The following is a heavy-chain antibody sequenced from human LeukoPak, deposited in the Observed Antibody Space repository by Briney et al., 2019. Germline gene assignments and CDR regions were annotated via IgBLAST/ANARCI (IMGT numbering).Heavy chain of an antibody. V-gene: IGHV4-34*01. CDR1: GGSFSGYY. J-gene: IGHJ4*02. Sequence: SETLSLTCAVYGGSFSGYYWSWIRQPPGKGLEWIGEINHSGSTNYNPSLKSRVTISVDTSKNQFSLKLSSVTAADTAVYYCARDDSSGYYFDYWGQGALVAVSS. CDR3: ARDDSSGYYFDY. CDR2: INHSGST. D-gene: IGHD3-22*01.